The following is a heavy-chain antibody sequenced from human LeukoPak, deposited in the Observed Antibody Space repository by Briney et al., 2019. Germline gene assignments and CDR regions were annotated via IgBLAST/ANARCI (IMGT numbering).Heavy chain of an antibody. CDR3: LRLRRNSDRSDYYYFYDY. Sequence: GGSLRLSCAASGLTFSDYSINWVRQAPGKGLEWVSSINPTSTSIYYADAVKGRFTISRDNARSSLYLQMNSLRAEDTAVYYCLRLRRNSDRSDYYYFYDYWGQGILVTVSS. D-gene: IGHD3-22*01. CDR2: INPTSTSI. CDR1: GLTFSDYS. J-gene: IGHJ4*02. V-gene: IGHV3-21*01.